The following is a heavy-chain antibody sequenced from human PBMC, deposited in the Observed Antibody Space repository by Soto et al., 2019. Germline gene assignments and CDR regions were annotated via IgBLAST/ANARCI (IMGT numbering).Heavy chain of an antibody. D-gene: IGHD2-2*01. V-gene: IGHV1-18*01. CDR1: GYTFTTHG. J-gene: IGHJ5*02. CDR3: PSDLVYCRSATSSRAWFAP. CDR2: VRGDNGHT. Sequence: QVQLVQSGAEVKKPGASVKVSCKASGYTFTTHGISWVRQVPGQGLEWMGWVRGDNGHTNYAQSLQGRVTMTTDTSTNTAYLELSSLTSDDTAVYSSPSDLVYCRSATSSRAWFAPWGQRTVVTVSS.